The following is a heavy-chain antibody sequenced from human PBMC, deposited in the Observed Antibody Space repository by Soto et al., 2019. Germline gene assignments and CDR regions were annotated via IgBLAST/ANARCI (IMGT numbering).Heavy chain of an antibody. J-gene: IGHJ4*02. CDR1: GYTLPSYY. CDR2: INPCTSVT. D-gene: IGHD4-17*01. V-gene: IGHV1-46*01. CDR3: VRRDFGNYDYFDY. Sequence: QVQLMQSGAEVEKPGASVKLSCKASGYTLPSYYIHWVRQAPGQGLDWMGMINPCTSVTTYVEEFQGRLTLTKHPSTRASTNTFYMPLSGLRSDDTAVYYCVRRDFGNYDYFDYWGQGTLVTISS.